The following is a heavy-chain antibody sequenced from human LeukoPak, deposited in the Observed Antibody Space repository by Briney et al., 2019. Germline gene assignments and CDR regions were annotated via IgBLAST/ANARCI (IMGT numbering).Heavy chain of an antibody. Sequence: GGSLRLSCAASGFTFSSSAMSWVRQAPGKGLEWVSVISGSGGSTYYADSVKGRFTISRDNSNNTLYLQMNSLRAEDTAVYSCATLTRAAAGKYDYWGQGTLVTVSS. J-gene: IGHJ4*02. CDR2: ISGSGGST. D-gene: IGHD6-13*01. V-gene: IGHV3-23*01. CDR3: ATLTRAAAGKYDY. CDR1: GFTFSSSA.